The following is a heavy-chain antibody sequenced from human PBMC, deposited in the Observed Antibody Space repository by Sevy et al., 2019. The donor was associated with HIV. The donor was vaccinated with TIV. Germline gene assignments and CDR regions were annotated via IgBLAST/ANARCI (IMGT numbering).Heavy chain of an antibody. CDR3: ARDCSSTSCYTNAP. V-gene: IGHV4-31*03. J-gene: IGHJ5*02. D-gene: IGHD2-2*02. CDR1: GGSISSGGYY. CDR2: IYYSGST. Sequence: SETLSLTCTVSGGSISSGGYYWSWIRQHPGKGLEWIGYIYYSGSTYYNPSLKSRVTISVDTSKNQSSLKLSSVTAADTAVYYCARDCSSTSCYTNAPWGQGTLVTVSS.